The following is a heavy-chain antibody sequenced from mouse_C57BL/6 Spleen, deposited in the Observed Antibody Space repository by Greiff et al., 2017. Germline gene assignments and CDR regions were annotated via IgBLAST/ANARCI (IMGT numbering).Heavy chain of an antibody. Sequence: LVESGPELVKPGASVKISCKASGYTFTDYYINWVKQRPGQGLEWIGWIFPGSGSTYYNEKFKGKATLTVDKSSSTAYMLLSSLTSEDSAVYFCARRGMVTIYYYAMDYWGQGTSVTVSS. CDR2: IFPGSGST. D-gene: IGHD2-2*01. J-gene: IGHJ4*01. CDR3: ARRGMVTIYYYAMDY. CDR1: GYTFTDYY. V-gene: IGHV1-75*01.